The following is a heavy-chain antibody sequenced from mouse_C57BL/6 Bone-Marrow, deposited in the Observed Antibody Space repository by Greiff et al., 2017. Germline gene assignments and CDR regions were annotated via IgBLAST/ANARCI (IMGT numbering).Heavy chain of an antibody. CDR3: ARRYYDYLDY. D-gene: IGHD2-4*01. CDR1: GYTFTSYG. CDR2: IYPRSGNT. Sequence: QVQLQQSGAELARPGASVKLSCKASGYTFTSYGISWVKQRTGQGLEWIGEIYPRSGNTYYNEKFKGKATITADKSSSTADLELRSLTSEDSAVYFCARRYYDYLDYWGQGTTLTGSS. V-gene: IGHV1-81*01. J-gene: IGHJ2*01.